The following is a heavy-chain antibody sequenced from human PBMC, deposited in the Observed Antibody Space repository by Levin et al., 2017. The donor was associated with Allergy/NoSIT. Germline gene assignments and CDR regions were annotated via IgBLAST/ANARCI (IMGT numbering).Heavy chain of an antibody. V-gene: IGHV3-23*01. CDR2: ISGSGDAT. CDR1: GFTFSSDV. J-gene: IGHJ4*02. CDR3: AKGSYCSAGTCYSRLGY. Sequence: LSLPCAASGFTFSSDVMSWVHQAPGKGLEWVSGISGSGDATYYADSVRGRFTISRDNSKNMLSLQMNSLRAEDTALYYCAKGSYCSAGTCYSRLGYWGQGTLVTVSS. D-gene: IGHD2-15*01.